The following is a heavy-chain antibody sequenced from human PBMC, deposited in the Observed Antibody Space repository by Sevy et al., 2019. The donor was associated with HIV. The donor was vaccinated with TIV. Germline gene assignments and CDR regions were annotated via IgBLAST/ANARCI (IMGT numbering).Heavy chain of an antibody. CDR2: IWYDGSSK. CDR1: GFTFSSYG. V-gene: IGHV3-33*01. Sequence: GGSLRLSCAASGFTFSSYGMHWVRQAPGKGLEWVALIWYDGSSKYYADSVKGRFTISRDNSKNTLYLQMNSLRAEDTAVYYCARNGNTMVRGVIIPFDYWGQGTLVTVSS. D-gene: IGHD3-10*01. CDR3: ARNGNTMVRGVIIPFDY. J-gene: IGHJ4*02.